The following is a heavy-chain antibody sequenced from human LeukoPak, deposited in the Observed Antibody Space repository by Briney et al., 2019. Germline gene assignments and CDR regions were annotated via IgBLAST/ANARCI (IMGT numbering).Heavy chain of an antibody. CDR1: GFTFSSYW. CDR2: IKQDGSEK. J-gene: IGHJ4*02. CDR3: ARDLRDPYSYRITFEY. V-gene: IGHV3-7*01. Sequence: GGSLRLSCAASGFTFSSYWMSWVRQAPGKGLEWVANIKQDGSEKYYVDSVKGRFTISRDNAKNSLYLQMNSLRAEDTAVYYCARDLRDPYSYRITFEYWGQGTLVTVSS. D-gene: IGHD5-18*01.